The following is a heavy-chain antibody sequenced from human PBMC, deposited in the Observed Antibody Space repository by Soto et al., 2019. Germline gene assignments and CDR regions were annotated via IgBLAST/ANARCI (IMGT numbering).Heavy chain of an antibody. CDR2: INTYNGNT. CDR3: ARGVGSGTYYTQYNWFDP. CDR1: GYTFTNYG. D-gene: IGHD3-10*01. V-gene: IGHV1-18*01. J-gene: IGHJ5*02. Sequence: ASVKVSCKASGYTFTNYGISWVRQAPGQGLEWMGWINTYNGNTNHAQKLQGRVTMTTDTSTSTAYMELRSLRSDDTAVYYCARGVGSGTYYTQYNWFDPWGQGTLVTVSS.